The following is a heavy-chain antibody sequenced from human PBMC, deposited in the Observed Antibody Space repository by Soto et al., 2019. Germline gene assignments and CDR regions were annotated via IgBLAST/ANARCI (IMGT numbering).Heavy chain of an antibody. CDR2: IWYDGSNK. V-gene: IGHV3-33*01. D-gene: IGHD6-6*01. J-gene: IGHJ5*02. Sequence: GGSLRLSCAASGFTFSSYGMHWVRQAPGKGLEWVAVIWYDGSNKYYADSVKGRFTISRDNSKNTLYLQMNSLRAEDTAVYYCARDLYSSSSHWFDPWGQGTLVTVSS. CDR1: GFTFSSYG. CDR3: ARDLYSSSSHWFDP.